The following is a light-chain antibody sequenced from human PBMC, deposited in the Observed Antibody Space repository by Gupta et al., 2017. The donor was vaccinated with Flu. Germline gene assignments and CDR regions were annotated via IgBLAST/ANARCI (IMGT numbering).Light chain of an antibody. CDR1: SNDVGGSNR. Sequence: QSAPTQTRSVSGSPGQSVTISCTGSSNDVGGSNRVSWYQQRPGKAPKLLLYYVTERPSGVPDRFSGSKSGNTASLTISGLQADDEADYYCSSHAGRVTWIFGTGTTVTVL. V-gene: IGLV2-11*01. CDR3: SSHAGRVTWI. CDR2: YVT. J-gene: IGLJ1*01.